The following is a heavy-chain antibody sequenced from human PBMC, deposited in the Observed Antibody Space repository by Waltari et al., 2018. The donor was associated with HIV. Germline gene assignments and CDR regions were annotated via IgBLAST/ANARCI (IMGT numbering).Heavy chain of an antibody. CDR2: IYYSGST. D-gene: IGHD3-10*01. V-gene: IGHV4-39*01. Sequence: QVRLQESGPGLVKPSETLSLTCTVSGGSISSSCSYWGWIRQPPGKGLEWIVSIYYSGSTYYNPSLKSRVTISVDTSKNQFSLKLSSVTAADTAVYYCARAYGSGSYYDYWGQGTLVTVSS. J-gene: IGHJ4*02. CDR3: ARAYGSGSYYDY. CDR1: GGSISSSCSY.